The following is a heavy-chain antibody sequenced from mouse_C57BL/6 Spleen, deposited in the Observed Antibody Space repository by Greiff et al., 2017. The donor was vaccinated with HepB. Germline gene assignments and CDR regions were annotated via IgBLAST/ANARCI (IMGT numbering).Heavy chain of an antibody. CDR1: GFTFSDYG. CDR3: ARETAQATNYFDY. V-gene: IGHV5-17*01. CDR2: ISSGSSTI. D-gene: IGHD3-2*02. J-gene: IGHJ2*01. Sequence: EVKVVESGGGLVKPGGSLKLSCAASGFTFSDYGMHWVRQAPEKGLEWVAYISSGSSTIYYADTVKGRFTISRDNAKNTLFLQMTSLRSEDTAMYYCARETAQATNYFDYWGQGTTLTVSS.